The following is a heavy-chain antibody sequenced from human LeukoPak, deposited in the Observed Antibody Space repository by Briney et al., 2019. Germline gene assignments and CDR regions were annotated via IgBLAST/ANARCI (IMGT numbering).Heavy chain of an antibody. CDR2: INPNSGGT. CDR1: GYTFTGYY. V-gene: IGHV1-2*02. Sequence: GASVKDTFMSSGYTFTGYYMHGVRQPPGQGLEWMGWINPNSGGTNYAQKFQGRVTMTRDTSISTAYMERSRLRSDDTAVYYCARPHLDTVMVECWFDPWGQGTLVTVSS. D-gene: IGHD5-18*01. J-gene: IGHJ5*02. CDR3: ARPHLDTVMVECWFDP.